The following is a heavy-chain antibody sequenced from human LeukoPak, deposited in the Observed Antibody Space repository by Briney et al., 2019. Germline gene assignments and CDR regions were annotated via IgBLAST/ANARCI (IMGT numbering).Heavy chain of an antibody. CDR1: GFTFSSYW. CDR2: IKSKTDGGTT. CDR3: TTDQTTVVTPDY. V-gene: IGHV3-15*01. J-gene: IGHJ4*02. D-gene: IGHD4-23*01. Sequence: GGSLRLSCAASGFTFSSYWMHWVRQGPGKGLEWVGRIKSKTDGGTTDYAAPVKGRFTISRDDSKNTLYLQMNSLKTEDTAVYYCTTDQTTVVTPDYWGQGTLVTVSS.